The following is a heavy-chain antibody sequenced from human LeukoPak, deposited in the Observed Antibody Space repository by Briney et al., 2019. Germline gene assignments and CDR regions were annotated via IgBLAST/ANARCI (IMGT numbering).Heavy chain of an antibody. Sequence: TGGSLRLSCAASGFTVSTNYMTWVRQAPGKGLEWVSVIYTGGNTYYADSVKGRFNISRDNSKNTLSLQMNSLRAEDKAVYYCARDTRGYYREHAFDIWGQGTMVTVSS. J-gene: IGHJ3*02. D-gene: IGHD1-26*01. V-gene: IGHV3-53*01. CDR3: ARDTRGYYREHAFDI. CDR2: IYTGGNT. CDR1: GFTVSTNY.